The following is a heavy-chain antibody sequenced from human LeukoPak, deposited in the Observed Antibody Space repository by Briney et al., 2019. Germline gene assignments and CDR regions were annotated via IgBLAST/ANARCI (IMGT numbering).Heavy chain of an antibody. J-gene: IGHJ3*02. CDR1: GFSVSSNY. Sequence: GGSLRLSCAASGFSVSSNYMSWVRQAPGKGLEWVSVIYSGGNTYYADSVKGRFTISRDNSKNTVSLQMNSLRDEDTAVYFCAVSRIVGAVDVFDMWGQGTMVTVSS. D-gene: IGHD1-26*01. CDR3: AVSRIVGAVDVFDM. CDR2: IYSGGNT. V-gene: IGHV3-66*01.